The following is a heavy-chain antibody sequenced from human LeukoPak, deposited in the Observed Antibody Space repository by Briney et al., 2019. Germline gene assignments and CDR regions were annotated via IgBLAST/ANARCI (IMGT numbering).Heavy chain of an antibody. V-gene: IGHV4-34*01. CDR1: GMSFTGYY. CDR3: ARGSGSYSGAADY. J-gene: IGHJ4*02. D-gene: IGHD2-21*01. Sequence: SETLSHTCSVHGMSFTGYYWSWIRQPPGKGLDGIWERYHRGSSYLSLSFESGVTISLDTSRKQFSLNLTSVTAADTAFYYCARGSGSYSGAADYWGQGTLVTVSS. CDR2: RYHRGSS.